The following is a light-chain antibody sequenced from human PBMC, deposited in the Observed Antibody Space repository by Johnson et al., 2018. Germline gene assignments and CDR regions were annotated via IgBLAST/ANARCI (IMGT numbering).Light chain of an antibody. V-gene: IGLV1-51*02. CDR2: ENN. CDR3: GTWGSSLLAGNV. Sequence: QSVLTQPPSVSAAPGQKVTISCSGSSSNIGNNYVSWYQQLPGTAPKLLIYENNKRPSGIPDRFSGSKSGTSATLGITGLKTGDEADYYHGTWGSSLLAGNVFGTGTKLSVL. J-gene: IGLJ1*01. CDR1: SSNIGNNY.